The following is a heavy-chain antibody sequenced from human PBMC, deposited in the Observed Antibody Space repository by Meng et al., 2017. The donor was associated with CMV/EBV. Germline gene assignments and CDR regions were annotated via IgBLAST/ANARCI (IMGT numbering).Heavy chain of an antibody. J-gene: IGHJ3*02. D-gene: IGHD3-10*01. Sequence: GESLKISCKGSGYSFTSYWIGWVRQMPGKGLEWMGIIYPGDSDTRYSPSLQGQVTISADKSISTAYLQWSSLKASDTAMYYCASQGLNDYYDAGMGAFDIWGQGTMVTVSS. V-gene: IGHV5-51*01. CDR2: IYPGDSDT. CDR3: ASQGLNDYYDAGMGAFDI. CDR1: GYSFTSYW.